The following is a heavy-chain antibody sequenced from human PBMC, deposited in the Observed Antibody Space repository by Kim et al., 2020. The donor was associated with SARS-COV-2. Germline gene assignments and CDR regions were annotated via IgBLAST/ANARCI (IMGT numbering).Heavy chain of an antibody. CDR3: AKGPSRTVTTGVFYFDY. CDR1: GFTFSSYA. J-gene: IGHJ4*02. CDR2: ISGSGGST. Sequence: GGSLRPSCAASGFTFSSYAMSWVRQAPGKGLEWVSAISGSGGSTYYADSVKGRFTISRDNSKNTLYLQMNSLRAEDTAVYYCAKGPSRTVTTGVFYFDYWGQGTLVTVSS. D-gene: IGHD4-4*01. V-gene: IGHV3-23*01.